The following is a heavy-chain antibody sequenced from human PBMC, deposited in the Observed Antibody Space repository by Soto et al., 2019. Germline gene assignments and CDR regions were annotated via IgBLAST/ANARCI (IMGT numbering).Heavy chain of an antibody. CDR1: GYTFTSYG. D-gene: IGHD3-3*01. CDR2: ISAYNGNT. J-gene: IGHJ6*02. V-gene: IGHV1-18*01. Sequence: ASVKVSCKASGYTFTSYGISWVRQAPGQGLEWMGWISAYNGNTNYAQKLQGRVTMTTDTSTSTAYMELRSLRSDDTAVYYCARVVAPFGVAIYGMDVWGPGTTVTVSS. CDR3: ARVVAPFGVAIYGMDV.